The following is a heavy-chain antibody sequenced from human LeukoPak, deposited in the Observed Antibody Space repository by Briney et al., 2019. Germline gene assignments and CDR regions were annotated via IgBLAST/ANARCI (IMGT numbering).Heavy chain of an antibody. D-gene: IGHD1-26*01. CDR2: ISGSGGST. CDR1: GFTFSSYA. J-gene: IGHJ4*02. CDR3: AKAVGAQTYYFDY. Sequence: GGSLRLSCAASGFTFSSYAMSWVRQAPGTGLEWVSAISGSGGSTYYADSVKGRFTISRVNSKNTLYLQMNSLRAEDTAVYYCAKAVGAQTYYFDYWGQGTLVTVSS. V-gene: IGHV3-23*01.